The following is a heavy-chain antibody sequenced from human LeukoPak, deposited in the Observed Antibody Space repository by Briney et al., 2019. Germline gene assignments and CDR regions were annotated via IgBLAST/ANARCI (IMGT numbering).Heavy chain of an antibody. CDR3: ARDPTPRYCSGGSCYTHYGMDV. Sequence: PGGSLRLSCAASGFTFSAFSMNWVRQAPGKGLEWVSSISGSSSYIYYADSVKGRFTISRDNAKNLVYLQMNSLRAEDTAVYYCARDPTPRYCSGGSCYTHYGMDVWGQGTTVTVSS. D-gene: IGHD2-15*01. J-gene: IGHJ6*02. CDR1: GFTFSAFS. V-gene: IGHV3-21*01. CDR2: ISGSSSYI.